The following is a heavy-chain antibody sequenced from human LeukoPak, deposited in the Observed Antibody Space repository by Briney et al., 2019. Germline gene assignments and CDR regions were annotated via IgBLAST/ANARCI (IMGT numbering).Heavy chain of an antibody. CDR3: ARGPYCGGDCYLFDP. CDR2: IYHSGST. V-gene: IGHV4-30-2*01. Sequence: SQTLSLTCAVSGGSISSGGYSWSWIRQPPGKGLEWIGYIYHSGSTYYNPSPKSRVTISVDRSKNQFSLKLSSVTAADTAVYYCARGPYCGGDCYLFDPWGQGTLVTVSS. J-gene: IGHJ5*02. CDR1: GGSISSGGYS. D-gene: IGHD2-21*02.